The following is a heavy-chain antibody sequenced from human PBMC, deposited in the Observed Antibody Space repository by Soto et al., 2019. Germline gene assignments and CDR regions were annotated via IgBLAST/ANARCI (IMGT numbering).Heavy chain of an antibody. CDR2: ISGSGGST. Sequence: GGSLRLSCAASGFTFSSYAMSWVRQAPGKGLEWVSAISGSGGSTYYADSVKGRFTISRDNSKNTLYLQMNSLRAEDTAVYYCAKGGYNWNTDVGFYYFDYWGQGTLVTVSS. J-gene: IGHJ4*02. CDR3: AKGGYNWNTDVGFYYFDY. D-gene: IGHD1-20*01. CDR1: GFTFSSYA. V-gene: IGHV3-23*01.